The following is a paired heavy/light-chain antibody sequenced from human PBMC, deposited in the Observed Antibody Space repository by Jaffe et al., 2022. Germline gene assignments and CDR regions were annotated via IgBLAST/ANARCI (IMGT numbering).Light chain of an antibody. V-gene: IGKV3-11*01. CDR2: DAS. CDR3: QQRSNWPKT. Sequence: EIVLTQSPATLSLSPGERATLSCRASQSVSSYLAWYQQKPGQAPRLLIYDASNRATGIPARFSGSGSGTDFTLTISSLEPEDFAVYYCQQRSNWPKTFGQGTKVEIK. CDR1: QSVSSY. J-gene: IGKJ1*01.
Heavy chain of an antibody. Sequence: EVQLVESGGGLVKPGGSLRLSCAASGFTFSSYSMNWVRQAPGKGLEWVSSISSSSSYIYYADSVKGRFTISRDNAKNSLYLQMNSLRAEDTAVYYCARDGAPTYCSSTSCYYLSWGQGTLVTVSS. CDR1: GFTFSSYS. V-gene: IGHV3-21*01. D-gene: IGHD2-2*01. CDR2: ISSSSSYI. CDR3: ARDGAPTYCSSTSCYYLS. J-gene: IGHJ5*02.